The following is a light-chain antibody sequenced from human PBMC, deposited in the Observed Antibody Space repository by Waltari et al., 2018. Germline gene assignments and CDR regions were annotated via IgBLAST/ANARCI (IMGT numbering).Light chain of an antibody. Sequence: EIVMTQSPATLSVSPGGRATPSCRASPGGSSNLAWYQQKPGQAPRRLIYGASSRATGIPGRFSGSGSGTDFTLTISSLQSEEFAVYYCQQYNSWPPYTFGQGTKLQIK. J-gene: IGKJ2*01. CDR3: QQYNSWPPYT. V-gene: IGKV3-15*01. CDR1: PGGSSN. CDR2: GAS.